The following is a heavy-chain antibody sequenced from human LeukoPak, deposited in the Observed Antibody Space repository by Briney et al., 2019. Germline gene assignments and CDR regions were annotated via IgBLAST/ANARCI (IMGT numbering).Heavy chain of an antibody. CDR1: GGSISSYY. Sequence: SETLSLTCTVSGGSISSYYWSWIRQPPGKGLEWIGYIYYSGSTNYNPSLKSRVTISVDKSKNQFSLKLSSVTAADTAVYYCARGVQLGQFDPWGQGTLVTVSS. D-gene: IGHD6-6*01. CDR3: ARGVQLGQFDP. J-gene: IGHJ5*02. V-gene: IGHV4-59*12. CDR2: IYYSGST.